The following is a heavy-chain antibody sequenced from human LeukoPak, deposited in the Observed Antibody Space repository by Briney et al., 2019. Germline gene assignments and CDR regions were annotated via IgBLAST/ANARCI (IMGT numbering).Heavy chain of an antibody. D-gene: IGHD4-23*01. CDR2: ISYDGSIK. J-gene: IGHJ6*03. CDR1: GFTFTNYA. V-gene: IGHV3-30*09. Sequence: GGSLRLSCAASGFTFTNYAIHWVHQAPGKGLEWVAIISYDGSIKYYADSVKGRFAISRDNSKNTLYLQMNSLRPEDTAVYYCARDYGGNPYYYYYMDVWGTGTTITVSS. CDR3: ARDYGGNPYYYYYMDV.